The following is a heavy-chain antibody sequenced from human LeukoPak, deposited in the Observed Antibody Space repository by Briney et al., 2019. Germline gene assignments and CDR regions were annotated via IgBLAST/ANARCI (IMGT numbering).Heavy chain of an antibody. CDR1: GGTFSSYA. Sequence: SVKVSCKASGGTFSSYAISRVRQAPGLGLEWMGGIIPIFGTANYAQKFQGRVTITADESTSTSYMELRSLRSEDTAVYYCATDTAMVFGTTGLPPYYYYMDVWGKGTTVTVSS. J-gene: IGHJ6*03. CDR2: IIPIFGTA. V-gene: IGHV1-69*13. CDR3: ATDTAMVFGTTGLPPYYYYMDV. D-gene: IGHD5-18*01.